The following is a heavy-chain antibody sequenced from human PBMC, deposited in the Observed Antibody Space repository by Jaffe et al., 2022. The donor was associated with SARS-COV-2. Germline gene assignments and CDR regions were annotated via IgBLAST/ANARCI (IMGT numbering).Heavy chain of an antibody. CDR1: GYSISSGYY. J-gene: IGHJ4*02. Sequence: QVQLQESGPGLVKPSETLSLTCTVSGYSISSGYYWGWIRQPPGKGLEWIGSIYHSGSTYYNPSLKSRVTISVDTSKNQFSLKLSSVTAADTAVYYCARVGGSYFGGFDYWGQGTLVTVSS. V-gene: IGHV4-38-2*02. CDR3: ARVGGSYFGGFDY. CDR2: IYHSGST. D-gene: IGHD1-26*01.